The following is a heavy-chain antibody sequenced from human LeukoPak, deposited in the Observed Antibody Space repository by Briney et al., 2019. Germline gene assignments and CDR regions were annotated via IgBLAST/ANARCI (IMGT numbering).Heavy chain of an antibody. CDR2: ISGSGGST. V-gene: IGHV3-23*01. Sequence: PGGSLRLSCAASGFTFSTYAMSWVRQAPGKGLEWVSAISGSGGSTYYADSVKGRFTISRDNSKNTLSLQMNSLGAEDTAVYYCAKDSRSSDSYWDYYFDYWRQGALVTVSS. J-gene: IGHJ4*02. CDR1: GFTFSTYA. D-gene: IGHD6-13*01. CDR3: AKDSRSSDSYWDYYFDY.